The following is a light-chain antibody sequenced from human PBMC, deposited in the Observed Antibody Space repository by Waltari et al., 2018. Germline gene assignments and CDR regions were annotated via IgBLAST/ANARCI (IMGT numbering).Light chain of an antibody. J-gene: IGKJ4*01. CDR2: DAS. V-gene: IGKV1-13*02. Sequence: AIQLTQSPSSLSASVGDRVTITCRASQCIATALAWYQQKPGKPPHLLIFDASSLARGVPSRFSGSGSATDFTLTISSLQPEDFATYYCQQAYSFPLTFGGGTKVEIK. CDR1: QCIATA. CDR3: QQAYSFPLT.